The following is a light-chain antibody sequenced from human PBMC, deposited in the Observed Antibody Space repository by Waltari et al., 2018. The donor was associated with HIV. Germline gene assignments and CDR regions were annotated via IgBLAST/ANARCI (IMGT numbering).Light chain of an antibody. J-gene: IGKJ1*01. CDR3: QQYNSYPWT. V-gene: IGKV1-5*03. Sequence: DIQMTQSPSTLSASVGDRVTITCRASQSISSWLAWYQQKQGKAPKVLIYKASSLESGVPSRFSGSGSGTECTLTISSLQPDDFATYYCQQYNSYPWTFGQGTKVEIK. CDR2: KAS. CDR1: QSISSW.